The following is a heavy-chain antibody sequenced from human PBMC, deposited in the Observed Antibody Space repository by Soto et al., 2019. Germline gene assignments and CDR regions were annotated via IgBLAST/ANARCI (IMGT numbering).Heavy chain of an antibody. CDR3: AKDREMATISYYFDY. V-gene: IGHV3-30*18. Sequence: GGSLRLSCAASGFTFSSYGMHWVRQAPGKGLEWVAVISYDGSNKYYADSVRGRFTISRDNSKNTLYLQMNSLRAEDTAVYYCAKDREMATISYYFDYWGQGTLVTVSS. J-gene: IGHJ4*02. CDR2: ISYDGSNK. D-gene: IGHD5-12*01. CDR1: GFTFSSYG.